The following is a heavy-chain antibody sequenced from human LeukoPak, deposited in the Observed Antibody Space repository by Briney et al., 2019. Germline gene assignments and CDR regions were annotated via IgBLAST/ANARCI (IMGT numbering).Heavy chain of an antibody. V-gene: IGHV4-59*12. CDR1: GDSISSYY. CDR2: IYYSGST. D-gene: IGHD5-12*01. J-gene: IGHJ4*02. CDR3: ASSGDYDYEFDY. Sequence: SETLSLTCTAPGDSISSYYWSWLRQPPGKGQEWIGYIYYSGSTNYHPSLKSRVTISVDTSKNQFSLRLSSVTAADTAVYYCASSGDYDYEFDYWGQGTLVTVSS.